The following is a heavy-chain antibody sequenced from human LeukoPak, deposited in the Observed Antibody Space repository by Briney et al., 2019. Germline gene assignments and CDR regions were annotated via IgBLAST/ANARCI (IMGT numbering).Heavy chain of an antibody. CDR1: GFTFGDYA. Sequence: AGGSLRLSCTASGFTFGDYAMSWVRQAPGKGLEWVGFIRSKAYGETTEYAASVKGRFTISRDDSKSIAYLQMNSLKTEDTAVYYCASCYGSGHYYYYYMDVWGKGTTVTISS. J-gene: IGHJ6*03. V-gene: IGHV3-49*04. CDR3: ASCYGSGHYYYYYMDV. CDR2: IRSKAYGETT. D-gene: IGHD3-10*01.